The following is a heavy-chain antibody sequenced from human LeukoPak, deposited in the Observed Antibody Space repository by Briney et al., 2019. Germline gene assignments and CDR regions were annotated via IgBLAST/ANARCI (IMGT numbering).Heavy chain of an antibody. V-gene: IGHV1-18*01. CDR2: INTYNGDT. CDR1: GYTFTHYG. Sequence: ASVKVSCKASGYTFTHYGITWVRQAPGQGLAWMGWINTYNGDTKCAQKLQGRVTMTTDTSTSTAFMELSSLRSDDSAVYYCARGIRSPLFDYWGLGTLVTVSP. J-gene: IGHJ4*02. CDR3: ARGIRSPLFDY. D-gene: IGHD3-16*01.